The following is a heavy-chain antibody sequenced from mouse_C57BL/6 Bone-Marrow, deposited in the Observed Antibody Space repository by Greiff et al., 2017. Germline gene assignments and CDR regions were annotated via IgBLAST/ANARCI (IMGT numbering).Heavy chain of an antibody. CDR2: INPYNGGT. CDR3: ARLTGFYAMDY. CDR1: GYTFTDYY. J-gene: IGHJ4*01. Sequence: VQLQQSGPVLVKPGASVKMSCKASGYTFTDYYMNWVKQSHGKSLEWIGVINPYNGGTSYNQKFKGKATLTVDKSSSTAYMELNSLTSEDSAVYYCARLTGFYAMDYWGQGTSVTVSS. D-gene: IGHD2-2*01. V-gene: IGHV1-19*01.